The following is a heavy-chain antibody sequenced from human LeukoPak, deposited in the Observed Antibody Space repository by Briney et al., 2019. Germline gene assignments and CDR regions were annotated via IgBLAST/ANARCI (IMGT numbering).Heavy chain of an antibody. V-gene: IGHV4-39*07. Sequence: SETLSLTCTVSGGSISSSSYYWGWIRQPPGKGLEWIGSIYYSGSTYYNPSLKSRVTISVDTSKNQFSLKLSSVTAADTAVYYCAGAGSGSYYRFDPWGQGTLVTVSS. D-gene: IGHD3-10*01. CDR1: GGSISSSSYY. CDR2: IYYSGST. CDR3: AGAGSGSYYRFDP. J-gene: IGHJ5*02.